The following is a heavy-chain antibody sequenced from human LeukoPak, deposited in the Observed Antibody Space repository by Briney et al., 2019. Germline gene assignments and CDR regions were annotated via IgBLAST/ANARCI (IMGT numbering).Heavy chain of an antibody. CDR3: AKDLASCSSSWRSFDY. CDR1: GFTFSSYA. V-gene: IGHV3-23*01. D-gene: IGHD6-13*01. Sequence: PGGSLRLSCAASGFTFSSYAMSWVRQAPGKGLEWVSAISGSGGSTYYADSVKGRFTISRDNSKNTLYLQMNSLRAEDTAVYYCAKDLASCSSSWRSFDYWGQGTLVTVSS. J-gene: IGHJ4*02. CDR2: ISGSGGST.